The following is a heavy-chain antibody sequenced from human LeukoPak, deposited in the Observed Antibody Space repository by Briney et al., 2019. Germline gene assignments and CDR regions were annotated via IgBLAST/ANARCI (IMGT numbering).Heavy chain of an antibody. CDR2: ISRTNEI. D-gene: IGHD1-1*01. CDR1: GFTFSRYA. V-gene: IGHV3-21*05. CDR3: ARDDNWAFDY. Sequence: GGSLRLSCTASGFTFSRYALNWVRQAPGKGLEWVSYISRTNEIHDADSVRGRFTISRDDAKNSLYLQMNSLRVDDTAVYYCARDDNWAFDYWGQGTLVTVSS. J-gene: IGHJ4*02.